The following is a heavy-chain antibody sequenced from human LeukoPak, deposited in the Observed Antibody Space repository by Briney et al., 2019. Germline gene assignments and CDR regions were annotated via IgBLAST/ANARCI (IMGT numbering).Heavy chain of an antibody. J-gene: IGHJ3*02. Sequence: PSETLSLTCAVYGGSFSGYYWSWIRQPPGKGLEWIGEINHSGSTNYNPSLKIRVTISVDTSKNQFSLKLSSVTAADTAVYYCARAPYYDFWSGYYRAFDIWGQGTMVTVSS. CDR1: GGSFSGYY. D-gene: IGHD3-3*01. CDR3: ARAPYYDFWSGYYRAFDI. V-gene: IGHV4-34*01. CDR2: INHSGST.